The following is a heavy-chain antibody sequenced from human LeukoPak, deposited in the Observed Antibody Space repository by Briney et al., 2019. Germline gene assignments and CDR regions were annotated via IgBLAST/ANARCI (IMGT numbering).Heavy chain of an antibody. Sequence: GGSLRLSCAASGFTFRTYAMSWVRQAPGKGLEWVSGISGSDASTFYADSVMGRFTISRDNSMNTLYLQMNNVRAEDAAIYFCARRGSEWNSYFYPMDVWGQGTTVTVSS. J-gene: IGHJ6*02. CDR1: GFTFRTYA. CDR2: ISGSDAST. D-gene: IGHD3-3*01. V-gene: IGHV3-23*01. CDR3: ARRGSEWNSYFYPMDV.